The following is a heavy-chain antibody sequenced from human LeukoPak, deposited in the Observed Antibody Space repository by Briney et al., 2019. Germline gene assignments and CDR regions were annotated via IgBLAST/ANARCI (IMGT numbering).Heavy chain of an antibody. CDR3: ARGVEVVDY. Sequence: SETLSLTCSVSGGSVSSGSYYWGWIRQPPGRGLEWIGYIYYSETTNYNPSLKSRVTISVDTSKNQFSLKLSSVTAADTAVYYCARGVEVVDYWGQGILVTVSS. J-gene: IGHJ4*02. D-gene: IGHD2-15*01. V-gene: IGHV4-61*01. CDR1: GGSVSSGSYY. CDR2: IYYSETT.